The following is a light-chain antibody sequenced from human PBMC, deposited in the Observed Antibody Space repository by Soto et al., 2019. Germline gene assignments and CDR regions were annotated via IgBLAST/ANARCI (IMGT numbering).Light chain of an antibody. Sequence: EIVMTQSPATLSVSPGGRATLSCRASQSVSNYLAWYQQRPGQPPRLLIYRASTRATGIPARFSGSGSGTEFSLTISSLQSEDFAVYYCQQYNTWPPRYTFGQGTKLENK. J-gene: IGKJ2*01. CDR2: RAS. CDR3: QQYNTWPPRYT. V-gene: IGKV3-15*01. CDR1: QSVSNY.